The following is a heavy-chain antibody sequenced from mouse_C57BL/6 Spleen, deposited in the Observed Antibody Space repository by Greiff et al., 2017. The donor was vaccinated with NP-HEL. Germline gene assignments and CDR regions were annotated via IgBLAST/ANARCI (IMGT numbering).Heavy chain of an antibody. CDR1: GYTFTSYW. CDR3: ARRLTGVDY. Sequence: QVQLQQPGAELVKPGASVKLSCKASGYTFTSYWMQWVKQRPGQGLEWIGEIDPSDSYTNYNQKFKGKATLTVDTSSSTAYMQLSSLTSEDSAVYYCARRLTGVDYWGQGTTLTVSS. V-gene: IGHV1-50*01. J-gene: IGHJ2*01. D-gene: IGHD4-1*01. CDR2: IDPSDSYT.